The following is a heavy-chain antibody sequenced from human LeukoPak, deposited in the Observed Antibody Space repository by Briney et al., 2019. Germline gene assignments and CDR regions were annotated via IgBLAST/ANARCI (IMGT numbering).Heavy chain of an antibody. Sequence: ASVKVSCKASGGTFSSYAISWVRQAPGQGLEWMGWINPNSGGTNYAQKFQGRVTMTRDTSTSTVYMELSSLRSEDTAVYYCARGDIAAAGTLADWGQGTLVTVSS. D-gene: IGHD6-13*01. CDR2: INPNSGGT. J-gene: IGHJ4*02. V-gene: IGHV1-2*02. CDR1: GGTFSSYA. CDR3: ARGDIAAAGTLAD.